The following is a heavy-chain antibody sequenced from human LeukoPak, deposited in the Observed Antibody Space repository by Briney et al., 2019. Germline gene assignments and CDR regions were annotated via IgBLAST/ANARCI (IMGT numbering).Heavy chain of an antibody. V-gene: IGHV4-30-4*01. CDR2: IHFSGSA. Sequence: SETLSLTCTVSGGSISNTQYYWTWIRQPPGKGQEWIGYIHFSGSAYYNPSLKSRVTILLDTSKNQFSLKMSFMTAADTAVYYCASPGDNGEDFWGQGTLVTVSS. CDR3: ASPGDNGEDF. CDR1: GGSISNTQYY. J-gene: IGHJ4*02. D-gene: IGHD4-17*01.